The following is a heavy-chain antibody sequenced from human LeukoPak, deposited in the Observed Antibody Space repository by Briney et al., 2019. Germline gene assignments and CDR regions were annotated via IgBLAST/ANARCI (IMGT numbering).Heavy chain of an antibody. CDR2: IKSKTDGGTT. CDR3: TTDGHSGSYSPFDY. J-gene: IGHJ4*02. D-gene: IGHD1-26*01. Sequence: GGSLRLSCAASGFTFSNAWMSWVRQAPGKGVEWVGRIKSKTDGGTTDYAAPVKGRFTISRDDSKNTLYLQMNSLKTEDTAVYYCTTDGHSGSYSPFDYWGQGTLVTVSS. V-gene: IGHV3-15*01. CDR1: GFTFSNAW.